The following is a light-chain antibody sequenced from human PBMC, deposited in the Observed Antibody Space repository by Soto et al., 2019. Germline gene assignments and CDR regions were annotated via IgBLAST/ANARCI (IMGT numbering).Light chain of an antibody. Sequence: QSVLTQPPSASGTPGQRVTISCSGSSSNIGSNTVNWYQQLPGTAPKLLIYTNNQRPSGVPDRFSGSKSGTSASLAISGLQSDDGADYYCAAWDDSLNGWVFGGGTKLTVL. V-gene: IGLV1-44*01. J-gene: IGLJ3*02. CDR3: AAWDDSLNGWV. CDR2: TNN. CDR1: SSNIGSNT.